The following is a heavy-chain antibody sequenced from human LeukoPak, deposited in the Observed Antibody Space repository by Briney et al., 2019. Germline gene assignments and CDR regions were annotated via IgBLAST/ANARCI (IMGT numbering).Heavy chain of an antibody. CDR3: ASLSSPGAMGRFDF. J-gene: IGHJ4*02. Sequence: PSETLSLTCTVSGGSISSYFWSWIRQPPGKGLEWIGYIYDSGRTNHNPSLKSRVTMSVDTFKKQFSLRLSSVTAADTAVYYCASLSSPGAMGRFDFWGQGTLVTVSS. D-gene: IGHD2-2*01. V-gene: IGHV4-59*08. CDR1: GGSISSYF. CDR2: IYDSGRT.